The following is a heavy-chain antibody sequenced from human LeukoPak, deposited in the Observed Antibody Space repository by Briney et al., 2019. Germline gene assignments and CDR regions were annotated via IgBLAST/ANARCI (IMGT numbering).Heavy chain of an antibody. V-gene: IGHV4-59*01. J-gene: IGHJ6*02. CDR2: IYYSGST. Sequence: SETLSLTCTVSGGSISSYYWSWLRQPPGKGLEWIGYIYYSGSTNYNPSLKSRVTISVDTSKNQFSLKLSSVTAADTAVYYCARDRVVPAAISYYYYGMDVWGQGTTVTVSS. D-gene: IGHD2-2*01. CDR3: ARDRVVPAAISYYYYGMDV. CDR1: GGSISSYY.